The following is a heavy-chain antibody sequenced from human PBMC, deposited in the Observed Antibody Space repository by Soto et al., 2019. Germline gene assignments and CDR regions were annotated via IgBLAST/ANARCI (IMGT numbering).Heavy chain of an antibody. CDR1: GYTLTELS. CDR2: FDPEDGET. D-gene: IGHD5-12*01. CDR3: ATFVGNDYHDSWFDP. J-gene: IGHJ5*02. V-gene: IGHV1-24*01. Sequence: GASVKVSCKVSGYTLTELSMHWVRQAPGKGLEWMGGFDPEDGETIYAQKFQGRVTMTEDTSTDTAYMELSSLRSEDTAVYYCATFVGNDYHDSWFDPWGQGTLVTVSS.